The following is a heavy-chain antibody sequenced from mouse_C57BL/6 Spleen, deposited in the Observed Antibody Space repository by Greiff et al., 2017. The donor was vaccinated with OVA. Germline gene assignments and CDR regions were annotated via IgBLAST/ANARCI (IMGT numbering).Heavy chain of an antibody. CDR1: GFTFSSYT. D-gene: IGHD2-5*01. CDR2: ISGGGGNT. Sequence: EVKLMESGGGLVKPGGSLKLSCAASGFTFSSYTMSWVRQTPEKRLEWVATISGGGGNTYYPDSVKGRFTISRDNAKNTLYLQMSSLRSEDTALDYCARHPYSNYEAWFAYWGQGTLVTVSA. CDR3: ARHPYSNYEAWFAY. J-gene: IGHJ3*01. V-gene: IGHV5-9*01.